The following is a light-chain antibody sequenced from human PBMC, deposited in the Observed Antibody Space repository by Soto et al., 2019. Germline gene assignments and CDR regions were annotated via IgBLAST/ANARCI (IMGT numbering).Light chain of an antibody. CDR1: ESVITY. Sequence: DIQMTQSPSSLSASVGDRVTITCRASESVITYLNWYRQKPGKAPNLLIHTASTLESGVPTRFSGSGSGTDFTLTISSLQPEDVATYYCQHCDYLPIFGPGTTVEIK. CDR3: QHCDYLPI. CDR2: TAS. J-gene: IGKJ3*01. V-gene: IGKV1-39*01.